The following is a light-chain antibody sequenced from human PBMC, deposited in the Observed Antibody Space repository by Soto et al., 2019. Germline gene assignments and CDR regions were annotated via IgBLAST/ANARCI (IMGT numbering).Light chain of an antibody. J-gene: IGLJ2*01. V-gene: IGLV1-47*02. CDR2: FND. CDR3: ATWDDSLSGSVV. Sequence: QAVVTQPPSASGTPGQRVTISCSGGWSNIGRNYVYWYQQLPGTAPKLLIYFNDQRPSGVPDRLSGSKSGTSASLAISGLRSEDEADYYCATWDDSLSGSVVFGGRTKLTVL. CDR1: WSNIGRNY.